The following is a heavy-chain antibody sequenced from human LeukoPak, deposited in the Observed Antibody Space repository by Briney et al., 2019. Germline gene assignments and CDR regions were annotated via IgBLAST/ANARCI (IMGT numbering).Heavy chain of an antibody. CDR1: GFTFSTYD. J-gene: IGHJ4*02. CDR2: TSSDGGST. D-gene: IGHD2-2*01. V-gene: IGHV3-64*01. CDR3: ARGHYCSSTSCYAFDY. Sequence: PGGSLRLSCAASGFTFSTYDMHWVRQAPGKGLEYVSSTSSDGGSTYYAKSVKGRFTISRDNSKNTQYLQMGSLRAEDMAVYYCARGHYCSSTSCYAFDYWGQGTLVTVSS.